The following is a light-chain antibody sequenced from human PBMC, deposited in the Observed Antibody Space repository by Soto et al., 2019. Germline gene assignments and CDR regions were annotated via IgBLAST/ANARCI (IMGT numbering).Light chain of an antibody. CDR1: QSNCNS. CDR3: QQGDSFPIT. Sequence: DIQVTQSPTSVSSSVGDKVTITCRASQSNCNSLAWYQQKPGTVPKLLIYAASSLQSGVPSRFSGSGAGTEFTLSITSLQPEDFGTYYCQQGDSFPITFGQGTRLEIK. V-gene: IGKV1-12*01. J-gene: IGKJ5*01. CDR2: AAS.